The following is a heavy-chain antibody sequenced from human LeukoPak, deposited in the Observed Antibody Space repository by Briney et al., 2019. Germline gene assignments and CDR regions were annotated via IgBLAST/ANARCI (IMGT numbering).Heavy chain of an antibody. J-gene: IGHJ4*02. Sequence: SGTLSLTCTVSGGSISINYWSWVRQPPGKGLEWIGYIYYSGSTDYNPSLRSRVTISGDTSKNQYSLRLRSVTAADTAVYYCATSAYGDYVVLWGQGTLVTVSS. CDR3: ATSAYGDYVVL. CDR1: GGSISINY. D-gene: IGHD4-17*01. V-gene: IGHV4-59*01. CDR2: IYYSGST.